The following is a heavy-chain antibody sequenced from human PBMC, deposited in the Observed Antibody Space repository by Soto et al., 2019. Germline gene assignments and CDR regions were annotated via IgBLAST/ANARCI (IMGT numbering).Heavy chain of an antibody. J-gene: IGHJ6*02. Sequence: ASVKVSCKASGFTFTSSAVQWVRQARGQRLEWIGWIVVGSGNTNYAQKFQERVTITRDMSTSTAYMELSSLRSEDTAVYYCAADSSLRFLEWTPAPAYYYGMDVWSQGTMVTVSS. CDR3: AADSSLRFLEWTPAPAYYYGMDV. CDR1: GFTFTSSA. D-gene: IGHD3-3*01. V-gene: IGHV1-58*01. CDR2: IVVGSGNT.